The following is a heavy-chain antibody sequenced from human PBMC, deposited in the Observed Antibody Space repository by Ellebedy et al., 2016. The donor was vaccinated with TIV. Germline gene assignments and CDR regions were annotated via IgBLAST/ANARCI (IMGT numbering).Heavy chain of an antibody. V-gene: IGHV3-23*01. CDR3: AKVGSWYNAATNYYSMD. CDR2: ISASATTT. CDR1: GFSFDTYA. Sequence: GGSLRLSXAASGFSFDTYAMNWVRQAPGKGLQWVSTISASATTTYFADSVRGRFTISRDNSKNILYLQMNSLRVEDTAVYYCAKVGSWYNAATNYYSMDWGQGTLVTVSS. J-gene: IGHJ4*02. D-gene: IGHD6-13*01.